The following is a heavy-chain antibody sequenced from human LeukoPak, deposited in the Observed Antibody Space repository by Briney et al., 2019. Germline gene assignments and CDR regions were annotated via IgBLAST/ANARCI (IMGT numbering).Heavy chain of an antibody. CDR1: GFTFSSYG. D-gene: IGHD5-18*01. Sequence: PGGSLRLSCAASGFTFSSYGMHWVRQAPGKGLEWVAVISYDGSNKYYADSVKGRFTISRDNSKNTLYLQMNSLRAEDTAVYYCAGLGDTAMVTTDYWGQGTLVTVSS. CDR3: AGLGDTAMVTTDY. V-gene: IGHV3-30*03. CDR2: ISYDGSNK. J-gene: IGHJ4*02.